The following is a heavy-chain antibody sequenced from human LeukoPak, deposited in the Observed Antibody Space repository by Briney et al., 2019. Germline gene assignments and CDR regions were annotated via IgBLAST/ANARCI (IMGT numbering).Heavy chain of an antibody. D-gene: IGHD2-2*01. CDR1: GDSVSSNSVT. Sequence: SQTLSLTCAISGDSVSSNSVTWNWIRQSPSRGLDWLGRTYYRSTWYNDYAVSVRGRITVNPDTSKNQFSLHLNSVPPEDTAYYCARRLTQYDCFDPWGQGILVTVSS. J-gene: IGHJ5*02. CDR2: TYYRSTWYN. V-gene: IGHV6-1*01. CDR3: ARRLTQYDCFDP.